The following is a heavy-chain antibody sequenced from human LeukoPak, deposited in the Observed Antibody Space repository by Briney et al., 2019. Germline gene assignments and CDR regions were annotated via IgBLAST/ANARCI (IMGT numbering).Heavy chain of an antibody. CDR3: ARAIYSGYDYPFDY. Sequence: SETLSLTCTVSGGSISSYYWSWIRQPPGKGLEWIGYIYYSGSTNYNPSLKSRVTISVDTSKNQFSLKLSSVTAADTAVYYCARAIYSGYDYPFDYWGQGTLVTVSS. D-gene: IGHD5-12*01. V-gene: IGHV4-59*01. CDR2: IYYSGST. CDR1: GGSISSYY. J-gene: IGHJ4*02.